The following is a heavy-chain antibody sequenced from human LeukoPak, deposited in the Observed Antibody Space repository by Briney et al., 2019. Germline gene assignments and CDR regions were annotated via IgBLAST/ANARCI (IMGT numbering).Heavy chain of an antibody. CDR3: AREYDIAAPYGPFFDY. D-gene: IGHD6-6*01. CDR1: GYTFTSYG. V-gene: IGHV1-18*01. Sequence: GASVKVSCKASGYTFTSYGISWVRQAPGQGLEWMGWISAYNGNTNYAQKFQGRVTMTRDTSISTAYMELSRLRSDDTAVYYCAREYDIAAPYGPFFDYWGQGTLVTVSS. CDR2: ISAYNGNT. J-gene: IGHJ4*02.